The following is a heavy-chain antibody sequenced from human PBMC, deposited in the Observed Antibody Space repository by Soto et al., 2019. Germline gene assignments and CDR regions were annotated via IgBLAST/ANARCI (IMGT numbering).Heavy chain of an antibody. V-gene: IGHV1-69*01. CDR3: ATPAEPLDTAMLKGLAH. D-gene: IGHD5-18*01. J-gene: IGHJ4*02. CDR2: IIPIFGAP. Sequence: QVPLVQSGAEVKKPGSSVKVSCKASGGTFSNTAFIWVRQAPGQGLEWMGGIIPIFGAPNYAQKFQGRIMISADDSASKAYMELNTLTSEDTAVYYCATPAEPLDTAMLKGLAHWGQGTLVTVSS. CDR1: GGTFSNTA.